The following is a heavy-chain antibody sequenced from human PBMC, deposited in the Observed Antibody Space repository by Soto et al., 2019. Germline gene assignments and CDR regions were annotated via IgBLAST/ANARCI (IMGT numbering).Heavy chain of an antibody. CDR3: ARMRGLGEISPYFDY. J-gene: IGHJ4*02. Sequence: QVQLQESGPGLVRPSETLSLTCSVSGGSISDYQWNWIRQSPGKGLEWIGYIYYSGRTNYNPSLKSRVNISLDTSTKQFSLRLMSVTAADTAVYYCARMRGLGEISPYFDYCGQGTLVTVSS. D-gene: IGHD3-16*02. CDR1: GGSISDYQ. CDR2: IYYSGRT. V-gene: IGHV4-59*01.